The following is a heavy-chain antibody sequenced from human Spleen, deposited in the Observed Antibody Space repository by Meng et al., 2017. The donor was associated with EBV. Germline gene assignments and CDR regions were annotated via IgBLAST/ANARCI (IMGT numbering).Heavy chain of an antibody. J-gene: IGHJ4*02. CDR3: ARLGDYGEYFFDY. D-gene: IGHD4-17*01. Sequence: TPPSPLSSPCPVSCGPTPRSNSSWAWIRPPPGKGLEWLGRIYTSGATYHNPSLKSRVTISVDTLKNQFFLKLNSVTAADTAVYYCARLGDYGEYFFDYWGLGTLVTVSS. CDR2: IYTSGAT. CDR1: CGPTPRSNSS. V-gene: IGHV4-39*01.